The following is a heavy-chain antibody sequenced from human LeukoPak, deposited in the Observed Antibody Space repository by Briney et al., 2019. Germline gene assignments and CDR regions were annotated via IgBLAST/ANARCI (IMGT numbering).Heavy chain of an antibody. D-gene: IGHD3-10*01. V-gene: IGHV1-8*03. CDR3: ARGGWFWEFPYYMDV. J-gene: IGHJ6*03. CDR1: GYTFTNYD. Sequence: ASVKVSCKASGYTFTNYDINWVRQATGQGLEWMGWMNPNSGNTGYGQKFQGRVTITRNTSISTAYMELSSLRSEDTAVYYCARGGWFWEFPYYMDVWGKGTTVTVSS. CDR2: MNPNSGNT.